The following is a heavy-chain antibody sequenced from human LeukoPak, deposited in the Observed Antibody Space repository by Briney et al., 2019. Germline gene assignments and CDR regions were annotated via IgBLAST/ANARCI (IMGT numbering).Heavy chain of an antibody. CDR1: GFTFSSYA. D-gene: IGHD4-11*01. CDR2: ISSSSSYI. CDR3: ARDPGSLDSNSIPDY. V-gene: IGHV3-21*01. J-gene: IGHJ4*02. Sequence: PGGSLRLSCAASGFTFSSYAMSWVRQAPGKGLEWVSSISSSSSYIYYADSVKGRFTISRDNAKNSLYLQMNSLRAEDTAVYYCARDPGSLDSNSIPDYWGQGTLVTVSS.